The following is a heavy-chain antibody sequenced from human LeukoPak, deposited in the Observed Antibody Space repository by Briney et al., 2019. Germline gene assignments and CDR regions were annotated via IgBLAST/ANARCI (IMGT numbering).Heavy chain of an antibody. J-gene: IGHJ4*02. CDR1: GFTVSSND. Sequence: GGSLRLSCAASGFTVSSNDMSWVRQAPGKGLEWVSLIYSGRSTYYADSVKGRFIISRDNSKNTLYPQMNSLTAEDTSVYYCARENIAISEGAYYFEYWGQGTLVTVSS. CDR3: ARENIAISEGAYYFEY. V-gene: IGHV3-66*01. CDR2: IYSGRST. D-gene: IGHD6-13*01.